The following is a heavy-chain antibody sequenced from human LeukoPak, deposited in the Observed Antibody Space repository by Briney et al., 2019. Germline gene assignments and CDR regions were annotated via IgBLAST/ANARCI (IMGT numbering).Heavy chain of an antibody. CDR3: ARGPQTGLDY. V-gene: IGHV1-2*02. J-gene: IGHJ4*02. D-gene: IGHD7-27*01. CDR2: INPNSGGT. CDR1: GYTFTGYY. Sequence: ASVKVSCKASGYTFTGYYMHWVRQAPGQGLEWMGWINPNSGGTDYARKFQGRVTMTRDTSITTVYMELSSLRSDDTAVFYCARGPQTGLDYWGQGTLVTVSS.